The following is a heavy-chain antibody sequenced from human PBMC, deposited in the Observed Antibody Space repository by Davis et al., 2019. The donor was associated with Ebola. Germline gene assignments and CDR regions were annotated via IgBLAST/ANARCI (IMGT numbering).Heavy chain of an antibody. Sequence: ASVKVSCKASGGTFSSYAISWVRQAPGQGLEWMGWISAHNGYTNYAQKLQGRVTMTTDTSTSTAYMELRSLRSDDTAVYYCASGSCSSTSCYRPPLMNVWGKGTTVTVSS. CDR2: ISAHNGYT. J-gene: IGHJ6*03. CDR3: ASGSCSSTSCYRPPLMNV. D-gene: IGHD2-2*02. CDR1: GGTFSSYA. V-gene: IGHV1-18*01.